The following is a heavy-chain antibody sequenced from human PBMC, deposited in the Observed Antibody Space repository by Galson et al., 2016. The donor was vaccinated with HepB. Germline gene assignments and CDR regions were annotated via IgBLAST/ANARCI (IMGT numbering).Heavy chain of an antibody. V-gene: IGHV4-4*02. CDR2: IFHTGNT. Sequence: SETLSLTCAVSGVSINTNGCWIWVRQPPGKGLERVGEIFHTGNTEYNPSLKSRVTVSADKSKNQFSLRLTSVTAADTAVYYCAKIRYSSKDRDQSDYWGQGTLVTVSS. CDR1: GVSINTNGC. CDR3: AKIRYSSKDRDQSDY. D-gene: IGHD6-13*01. J-gene: IGHJ4*01.